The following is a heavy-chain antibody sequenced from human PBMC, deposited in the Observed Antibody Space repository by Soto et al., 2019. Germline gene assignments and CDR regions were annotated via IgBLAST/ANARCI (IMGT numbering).Heavy chain of an antibody. CDR2: IIPIFCTA. CDR3: ARAFSDRSGYYTSYTSLDY. V-gene: IGHV1-69*06. Sequence: QVQLVQSGAEVKKPGSSVKVSCKASGGTFSSYAISWVRQAPGQGLEWMGGIIPIFCTANYAQKFQGRVTITADKSTSTAYMELSSLRSEDTAVYYCARAFSDRSGYYTSYTSLDYWGQGTLVTVSS. CDR1: GGTFSSYA. J-gene: IGHJ4*02. D-gene: IGHD3-22*01.